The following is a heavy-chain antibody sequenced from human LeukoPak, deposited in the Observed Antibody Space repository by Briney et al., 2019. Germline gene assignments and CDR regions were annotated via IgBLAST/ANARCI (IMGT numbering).Heavy chain of an antibody. Sequence: PGGSLRLSCAASGFTFSSYEMNWVRQAQGRGREGFPSIRGSGSTIYYADSVKGRFTISRDNAKNSLYLQMNSLRAEDTAVYYCARDHYYDILTGYYGMDVWGKGTTVTVSS. CDR2: IRGSGSTI. CDR3: ARDHYYDILTGYYGMDV. J-gene: IGHJ6*04. CDR1: GFTFSSYE. D-gene: IGHD3-9*01. V-gene: IGHV3-48*03.